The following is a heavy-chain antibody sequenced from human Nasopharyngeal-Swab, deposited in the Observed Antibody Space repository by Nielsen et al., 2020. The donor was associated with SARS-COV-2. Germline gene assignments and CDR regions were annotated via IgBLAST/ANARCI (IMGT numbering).Heavy chain of an antibody. J-gene: IGHJ4*02. CDR3: ARGDDTTDYYEPFDS. Sequence: GESLKISCAASGFTFSGYNMNWVRQAPGKGLEWVSYISSDSSTIYQADSLKGRFSISRDNAKNSLFLQMNSLRDEDTAVYYCARGDDTTDYYEPFDSWGQGTLVTVSS. CDR2: ISSDSSTI. D-gene: IGHD3-22*01. V-gene: IGHV3-48*02. CDR1: GFTFSGYN.